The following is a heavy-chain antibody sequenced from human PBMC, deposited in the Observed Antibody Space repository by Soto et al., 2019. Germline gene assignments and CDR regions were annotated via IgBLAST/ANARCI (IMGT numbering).Heavy chain of an antibody. D-gene: IGHD2-15*01. CDR1: GGSISSSSYY. Sequence: SETLSLTCTVSGGSISSSSYYWGWIRQPPGKGLEWIGSIYYSGSTYYNPSPKSRVTISVDTSKNQFSLKLSSVTAADTAVYYCARLYCSGGSCYYYMDVWGKGTTVTVSS. CDR3: ARLYCSGGSCYYYMDV. J-gene: IGHJ6*03. V-gene: IGHV4-39*01. CDR2: IYYSGST.